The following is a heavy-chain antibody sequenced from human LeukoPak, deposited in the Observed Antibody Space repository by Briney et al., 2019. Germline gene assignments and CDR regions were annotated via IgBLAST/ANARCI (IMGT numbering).Heavy chain of an antibody. Sequence: GGSLRLSCAASGFPFSSYAMTWVRQAPGKGLEWVSAISGSGGSTYYADSVRGRFTISRDNSKNTLYLQMNSLRAEDAAVYYCAKASAGSGRALYYYGMDVWGKGTTVTASS. V-gene: IGHV3-23*01. D-gene: IGHD3-10*01. CDR3: AKASAGSGRALYYYGMDV. CDR2: ISGSGGST. J-gene: IGHJ6*04. CDR1: GFPFSSYA.